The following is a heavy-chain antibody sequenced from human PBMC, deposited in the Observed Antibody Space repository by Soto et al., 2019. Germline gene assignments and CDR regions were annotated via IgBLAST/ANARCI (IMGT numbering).Heavy chain of an antibody. V-gene: IGHV3-23*01. J-gene: IGHJ3*02. CDR1: GFTFISYA. CDR2: ISGSGGST. D-gene: IGHD6-13*01. CDR3: AKYSPALFAFDI. Sequence: GGSLRLSGAACGFTFISYAMSWVRQAPGKGLEWVSAISGSGGSTYYADSVKGRFTISRDNSKNTLYLQMNSRRAEDTAVYYCAKYSPALFAFDIWGQGTMVTVS.